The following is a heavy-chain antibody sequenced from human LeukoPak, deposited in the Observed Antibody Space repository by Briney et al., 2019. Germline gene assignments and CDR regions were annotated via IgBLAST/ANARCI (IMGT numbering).Heavy chain of an antibody. CDR1: GFTFSSYA. D-gene: IGHD7-27*01. CDR2: IRGGGGRT. V-gene: IGHV3-20*04. CDR3: ARGWAWGSGKFFDN. J-gene: IGHJ4*02. Sequence: PGGPLRLPCAASGFTFSSYALTWARQAPGKGLEGVSVIRGGGGRTGSADSVKGRFPISTNTAKNSLYLQMNSLRVEDTALYYCARGWAWGSGKFFDNWGEGGLVTVSS.